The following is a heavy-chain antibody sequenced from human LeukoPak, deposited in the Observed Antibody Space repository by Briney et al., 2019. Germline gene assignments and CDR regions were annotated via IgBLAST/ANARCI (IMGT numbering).Heavy chain of an antibody. CDR1: GGSISNGDYY. J-gene: IGHJ3*02. D-gene: IGHD3-22*01. Sequence: SETLSLTCTVSGGSISNGDYYWSWIRQPPGKGLEWIGYIYYSGSTYYNPSLKSRVTISVDTSKNQFSLKLSSVTAADTAVYYCARDHTYYYDSSGYMYAFDIWGQGTMVTVSS. V-gene: IGHV4-30-4*01. CDR2: IYYSGST. CDR3: ARDHTYYYDSSGYMYAFDI.